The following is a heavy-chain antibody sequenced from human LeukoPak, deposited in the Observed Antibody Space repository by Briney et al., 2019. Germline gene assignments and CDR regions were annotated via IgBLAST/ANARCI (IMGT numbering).Heavy chain of an antibody. CDR1: GFTFSNFE. D-gene: IGHD3-16*01. CDR2: ISGSGASI. J-gene: IGHJ4*02. V-gene: IGHV3-48*03. CDR3: AGVYEYGTFDY. Sequence: GGSLRLSCAASGFTFSNFEMNWVRQAPGKGLEWVSYISGSGASIYYADSVKGRFTMSRDNAKNSLYLQMNSLRAEDTAVYYCAGVYEYGTFDYGGQGPLVTVS.